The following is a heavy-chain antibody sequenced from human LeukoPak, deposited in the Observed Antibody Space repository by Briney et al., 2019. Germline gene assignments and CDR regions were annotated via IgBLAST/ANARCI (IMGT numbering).Heavy chain of an antibody. CDR3: ARVPGITGIYYYYYMDV. D-gene: IGHD1-20*01. J-gene: IGHJ6*03. Sequence: GGSLRLSCAASGFAFSSHWMNWVRQAPGKGLEWVANVNREGSDKNYVDSVKGRFTISRDNAKNSLYLQMNSLRVEDTAVYYCARVPGITGIYYYYYMDVWGKGTTVTVSS. CDR1: GFAFSSHW. V-gene: IGHV3-7*01. CDR2: VNREGSDK.